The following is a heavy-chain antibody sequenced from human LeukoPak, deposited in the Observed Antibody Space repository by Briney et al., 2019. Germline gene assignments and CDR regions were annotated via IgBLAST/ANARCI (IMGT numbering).Heavy chain of an antibody. CDR2: IRSDGSKT. Sequence: PGGSLRLSCTASGFTFNSNAMHWVRQAPGKGLEWVAFIRSDGSKTYYADSVKGRFTISRDGSKNTLYLHMNSLRPDDTAVYYRAKDRPYHWGQGTLVIVSS. V-gene: IGHV3-30*02. J-gene: IGHJ4*02. CDR3: AKDRPYH. D-gene: IGHD6-6*01. CDR1: GFTFNSNA.